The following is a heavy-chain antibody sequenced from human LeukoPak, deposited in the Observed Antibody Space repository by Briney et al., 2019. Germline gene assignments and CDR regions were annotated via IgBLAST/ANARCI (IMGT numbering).Heavy chain of an antibody. CDR1: GFTFSSYA. CDR3: TTALTYYYDSSGYYPDTAFDY. CDR2: ISGSGGST. Sequence: GGSLRLSCAASGFTFSSYAMSWVRQAPGKGLEWVSAISGSGGSTYYADSVKGRFTISRDNSKNTLYLQMNSLRAEDTAVYYCTTALTYYYDSSGYYPDTAFDYWGQGTLVTVSS. J-gene: IGHJ4*02. D-gene: IGHD3-22*01. V-gene: IGHV3-23*01.